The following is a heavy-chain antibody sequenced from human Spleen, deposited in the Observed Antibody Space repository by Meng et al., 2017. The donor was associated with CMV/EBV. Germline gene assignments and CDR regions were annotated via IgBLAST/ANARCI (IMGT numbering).Heavy chain of an antibody. J-gene: IGHJ3*02. V-gene: IGHV1-46*01. CDR1: GYTFTNYQ. Sequence: ASVKVSCKASGYTFTNYQVHWVRQAPGQGLEWMGRINPDGGTTTYAQKFQGGLTLTSDTSTSTVYMELSRLTSEDTAVYYCARDLVGYDAFDIWGQGTLVTVSS. D-gene: IGHD3-22*01. CDR2: INPDGGTT. CDR3: ARDLVGYDAFDI.